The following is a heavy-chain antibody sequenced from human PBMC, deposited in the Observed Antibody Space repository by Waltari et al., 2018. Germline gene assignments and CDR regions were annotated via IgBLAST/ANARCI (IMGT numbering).Heavy chain of an antibody. CDR3: AKDHYDIPAWSDY. V-gene: IGHV3-23*04. CDR1: GFTFSSYA. Sequence: EVQLVESGGGLVQPGGSLRLSCAASGFTFSSYAMSWVRQAPGKGLEWVSAISGSGGSTYYADSVKGRFTIARDNSKNTLYLQMNSLGAEDTAVYYCAKDHYDIPAWSDYWGQGTLVTVSS. D-gene: IGHD3-9*01. J-gene: IGHJ4*02. CDR2: ISGSGGST.